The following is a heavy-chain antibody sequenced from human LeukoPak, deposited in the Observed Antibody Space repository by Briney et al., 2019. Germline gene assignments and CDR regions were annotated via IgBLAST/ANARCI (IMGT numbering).Heavy chain of an antibody. J-gene: IGHJ4*02. V-gene: IGHV4-30-4*01. D-gene: IGHD3-10*01. CDR2: ISSSGRT. Sequence: PSETLSLTCTVSGGSISSGDYYWSWIRQPPGKGLEWIGYISSSGRTYYNPSPKSRITVSIDTAKNQFSLKVNSVTAADTAVYYCARGQYGSGIAYWGQGTLVTVSS. CDR1: GGSISSGDYY. CDR3: ARGQYGSGIAY.